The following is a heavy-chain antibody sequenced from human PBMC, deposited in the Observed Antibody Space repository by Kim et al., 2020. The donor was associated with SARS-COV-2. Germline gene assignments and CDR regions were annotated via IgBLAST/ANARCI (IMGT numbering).Heavy chain of an antibody. J-gene: IGHJ4*02. V-gene: IGHV3-74*01. CDR2: INSDGTIT. CDR3: VRRQFTSGWYYFDY. D-gene: IGHD6-19*01. CDR1: GFTVSSHW. Sequence: GGSLRLSCAASGFTVSSHWMHWVRQAPGKGLVWVSRINSDGTITSYGDSVKGRFTISRDNAKNTLYLQMNSLRAEDTAVYYCVRRQFTSGWYYFDYWGQG.